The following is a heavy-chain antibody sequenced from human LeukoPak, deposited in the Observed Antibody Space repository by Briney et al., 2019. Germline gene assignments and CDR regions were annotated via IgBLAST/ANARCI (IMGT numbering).Heavy chain of an antibody. CDR1: EFTVSSNY. J-gene: IGHJ4*02. CDR3: ARDSNSSGCFDY. V-gene: IGHV3-53*01. D-gene: IGHD6-19*01. Sequence: GGSLRLSCAASEFTVSSNYMSWVRRAPGKGLEWVSVIYSGGSTYYADSVKGRFTISRDNSKNTLYLQMNSLRAEDTAVYYCARDSNSSGCFDYWGQGTLVTVSS. CDR2: IYSGGST.